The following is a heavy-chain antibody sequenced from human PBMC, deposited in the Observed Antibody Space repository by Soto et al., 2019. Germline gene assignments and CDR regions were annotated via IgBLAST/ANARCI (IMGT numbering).Heavy chain of an antibody. V-gene: IGHV3-23*01. Sequence: EVQLLESGGGLVQPGGSLRLSCAASGFTFSSYAMSWVHQAPGKGLEWVSAISGSGGSTYYADSLKGRFTISRDNSKNTLYLQMNSLRAEDTAVYYCAKSTGWYDAFDIWGQGTMVTVSS. CDR1: GFTFSSYA. J-gene: IGHJ3*02. CDR3: AKSTGWYDAFDI. CDR2: ISGSGGST. D-gene: IGHD6-19*01.